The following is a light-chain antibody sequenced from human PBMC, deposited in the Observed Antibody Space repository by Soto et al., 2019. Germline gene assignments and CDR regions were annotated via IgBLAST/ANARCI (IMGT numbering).Light chain of an antibody. CDR1: QTIDSW. CDR2: KAS. J-gene: IGKJ4*02. V-gene: IGKV1-5*03. CDR3: QQYHIYSGT. Sequence: DIQMTQSPSTLSASVGDGVTITCRASQTIDSWLAWYQQRPGKPPNLLIYKASTLASGVPSRFSGSGSGTEFTLTINSLQPDDFATYYCQQYHIYSGTFGRGTKVDIK.